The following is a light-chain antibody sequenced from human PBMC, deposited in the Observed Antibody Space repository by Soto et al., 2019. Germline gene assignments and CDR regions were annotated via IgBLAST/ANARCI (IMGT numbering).Light chain of an antibody. CDR1: SSNIGAGYD. J-gene: IGLJ7*01. Sequence: QSVLTQPRSVSGAPGQRVTISCTGSSSNIGAGYDVHWYQQLPGTAPKLLIYGNSNRPSGVPDRFSGSKSGTSASLAITGLQAEDEADYYSQSYDSSLSGLAVFGGGTQLTVL. V-gene: IGLV1-40*01. CDR2: GNS. CDR3: QSYDSSLSGLAV.